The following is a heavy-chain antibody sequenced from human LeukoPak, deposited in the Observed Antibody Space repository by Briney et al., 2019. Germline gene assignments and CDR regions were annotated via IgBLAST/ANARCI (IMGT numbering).Heavy chain of an antibody. D-gene: IGHD3-10*01. CDR1: GGSISSSSYY. V-gene: IGHV4-39*01. CDR2: IYYSGST. CDR3: ARHVPGSYYYYYYYMDV. J-gene: IGHJ6*03. Sequence: PSETLSLTCTVSGGSISSSSYYWGWIRQPPGKGLEWIGSIYYSGSTYYNPSLKSRVTISVDTSKNQFSLKLSSVTAADTAVYYCARHVPGSYYYYYYYMDVWGKGTTVTISS.